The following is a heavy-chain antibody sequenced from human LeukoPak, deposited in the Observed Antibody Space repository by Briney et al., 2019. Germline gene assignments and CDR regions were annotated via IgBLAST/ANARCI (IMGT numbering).Heavy chain of an antibody. D-gene: IGHD3-10*01. CDR1: EFTFSSYW. Sequence: GGSLRLSCAASEFTFSSYWMHWVRQAPGKGLVWVSRISGDGRSTSYADSVKGRFTISRDNAKNTMYLQMNSLRAEDTAVYYCARARELNDLFGELFGNFDYWGQGTLVTVSS. J-gene: IGHJ4*02. CDR2: ISGDGRST. CDR3: ARARELNDLFGELFGNFDY. V-gene: IGHV3-74*01.